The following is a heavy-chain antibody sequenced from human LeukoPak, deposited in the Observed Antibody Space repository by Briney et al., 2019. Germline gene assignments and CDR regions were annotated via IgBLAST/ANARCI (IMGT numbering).Heavy chain of an antibody. V-gene: IGHV3-23*01. Sequence: GGSLRLSCAASGFTFSSYAMSWVRQAPGKGLEWVSAISGSGGSTYYADSVKGRFTISRDNSKNTLSRQMNSLRAEDTAVYYCSWAQDYDFWSGYPYYFDYWGQGTLVTVSS. CDR1: GFTFSSYA. CDR2: ISGSGGST. J-gene: IGHJ4*02. CDR3: SWAQDYDFWSGYPYYFDY. D-gene: IGHD3-3*01.